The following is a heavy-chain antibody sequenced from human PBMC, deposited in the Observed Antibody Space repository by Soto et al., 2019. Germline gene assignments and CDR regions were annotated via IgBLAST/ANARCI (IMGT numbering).Heavy chain of an antibody. CDR1: GFTFSSAW. J-gene: IGHJ4*02. D-gene: IGHD1-1*01. CDR2: IRTKGEGGTT. CDR3: TTGSNEGY. Sequence: EVQLVESGGGLVKPGESLRLSCAASGFTFSSAWMNWVRQAPGKGLEWVGRIRTKGEGGTTDYPAPGKGRFTISRDDSKNTLDLQMNSLKTEDTAVYYCTTGSNEGYWGQGILVTVSS. V-gene: IGHV3-15*07.